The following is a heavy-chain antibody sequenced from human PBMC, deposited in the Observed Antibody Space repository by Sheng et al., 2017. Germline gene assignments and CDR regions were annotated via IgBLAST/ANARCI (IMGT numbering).Heavy chain of an antibody. CDR3: ARGWFGEAVAGSRFDY. J-gene: IGHJ4*02. V-gene: IGHV1-69*02. Sequence: QVQLVQSGAEVKKPGSSVKVSCKASGGTFSSYTISWVRQAPGQGLEWMGRIIPILGIANYAQKFQGRVTITADKSTSTAYMELSSLRSEDTAVYYCARGWFGEAVAGSRFDYWGQGTLVTVSS. CDR1: GGTFSSYT. D-gene: IGHD3-10*01. CDR2: IIPILGIA.